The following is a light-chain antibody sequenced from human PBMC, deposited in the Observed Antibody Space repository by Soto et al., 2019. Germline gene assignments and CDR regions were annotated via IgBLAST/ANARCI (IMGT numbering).Light chain of an antibody. V-gene: IGKV3-15*01. CDR2: GAS. Sequence: EIMMTQSPGTLSVSPGEGATLSCTASQSVNLNLAWYQQKPGQPPRLLLYGASTKATGIPVRFRGSGSGTEFTLTISSLQSKDSTVYCGHPYNSWPRGTFSPGTKVEIK. CDR3: HPYNSWPRGT. J-gene: IGKJ3*01. CDR1: QSVNLN.